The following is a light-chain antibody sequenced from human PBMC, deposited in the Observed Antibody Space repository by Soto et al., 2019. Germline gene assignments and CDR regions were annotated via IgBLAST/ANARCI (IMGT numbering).Light chain of an antibody. V-gene: IGLV1-51*01. J-gene: IGLJ2*01. CDR2: DNN. CDR1: SSNIGSNY. Sequence: QSVLTHPPSVSAAPGLKVTISCVGSSSNIGSNYVSWYQQLPRTAPKLLIFDNNKGPSEIPDRFSGSESGTSATLDITGLQTGDEADYYCGTWDSSLSTWVFGGGTKLTVL. CDR3: GTWDSSLSTWV.